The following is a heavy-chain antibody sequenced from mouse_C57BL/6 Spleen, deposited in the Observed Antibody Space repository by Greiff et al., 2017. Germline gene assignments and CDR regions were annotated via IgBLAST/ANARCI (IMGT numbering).Heavy chain of an antibody. J-gene: IGHJ3*01. Sequence: VQLQQSGPELVKPGASVKISCKASGYSFTDYNMNWVKQSNGKSLEWIGVINPNYGTTSYNQKFKGKATLTVDQSSSTASMQLNSLTSEDSAVYYCAKNGGEGYDSAWFAYWGQGTLVTVSA. CDR3: AKNGGEGYDSAWFAY. CDR2: INPNYGTT. V-gene: IGHV1-39*01. D-gene: IGHD2-2*01. CDR1: GYSFTDYN.